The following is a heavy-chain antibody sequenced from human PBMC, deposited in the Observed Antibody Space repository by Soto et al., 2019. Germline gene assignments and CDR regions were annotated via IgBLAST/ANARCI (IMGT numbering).Heavy chain of an antibody. CDR3: TVGSWSGEVFDI. V-gene: IGHV1-69*02. J-gene: IGHJ3*02. D-gene: IGHD2-21*01. CDR2: IIPMLGIS. CDR1: GGTFSTYS. Sequence: QVQLVQSGAEVKKPGSAVKVSCKDSGGTFSTYSMFWVRQAPGQGLEWMGRIIPMLGISNYAQKFQGRVTIIADKSTGTAYMELSSLRSEGTALYYCTVGSWSGEVFDIWGQGTMVTVSS.